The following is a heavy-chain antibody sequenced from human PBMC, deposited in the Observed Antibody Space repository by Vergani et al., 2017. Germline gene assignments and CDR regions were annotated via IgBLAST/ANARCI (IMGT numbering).Heavy chain of an antibody. Sequence: QVQLQESGPGLVKPSQTLSLTCTVSGGSINSGDYYWSWIRQPPGKGLEWIGYIYYSGNTYYNPSLRSRVSISLDTSKNRFSLKLNSVTAADTAVYYCARDSPGDCFDPWGQGTLVTVSS. V-gene: IGHV4-30-4*08. CDR3: ARDSPGDCFDP. CDR2: IYYSGNT. D-gene: IGHD2-21*01. CDR1: GGSINSGDYY. J-gene: IGHJ5*02.